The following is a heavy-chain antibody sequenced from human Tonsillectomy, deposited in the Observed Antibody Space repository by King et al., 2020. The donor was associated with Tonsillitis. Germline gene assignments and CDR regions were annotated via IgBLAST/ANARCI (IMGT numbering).Heavy chain of an antibody. CDR2: IYYSGST. V-gene: IGHV4-39*01. CDR1: GGSISSSSYY. Sequence: QLQESGPGLGKPSETLSLTCTVSGGSISSSSYYWGWIRQPPGKGLEWIGSIYYSGSTYYNPSLKSRVTISVDTSKNQFSLKLSSVTAADTAVYYCARHGGTNYGWFDTWGQGTLGTVSP. J-gene: IGHJ5*02. D-gene: IGHD1-26*01. CDR3: ARHGGTNYGWFDT.